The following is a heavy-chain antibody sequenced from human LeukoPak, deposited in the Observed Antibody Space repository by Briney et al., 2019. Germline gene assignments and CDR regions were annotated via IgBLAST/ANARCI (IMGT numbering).Heavy chain of an antibody. Sequence: GGSLRLSCAASGFTFSSYSMNWVRRAPGKGLEWVSSISSSSSYIYYADSVKGRFTISRDNAKNSLYLQMNSLRAEDTAVYYCARVRIAALNWFDPWGQGTLVTVSS. CDR2: ISSSSSYI. J-gene: IGHJ5*02. D-gene: IGHD6-6*01. CDR1: GFTFSSYS. CDR3: ARVRIAALNWFDP. V-gene: IGHV3-21*01.